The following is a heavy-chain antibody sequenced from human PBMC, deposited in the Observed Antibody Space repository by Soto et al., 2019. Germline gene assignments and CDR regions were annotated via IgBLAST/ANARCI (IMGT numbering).Heavy chain of an antibody. CDR2: IYYSGST. CDR3: ARVGRDYGDSIYYYGMDV. D-gene: IGHD4-17*01. Sequence: QVQLQESGPGLVKPSETLSLTCTVSGGSISSYYWSWIRQPPGKGLEWIGYIYYSGSTNYNPSLKSRVTLSVDTSKNQFSLKLSSVTAADTAVYYCARVGRDYGDSIYYYGMDVWGQGTTVTVSS. CDR1: GGSISSYY. J-gene: IGHJ6*02. V-gene: IGHV4-59*01.